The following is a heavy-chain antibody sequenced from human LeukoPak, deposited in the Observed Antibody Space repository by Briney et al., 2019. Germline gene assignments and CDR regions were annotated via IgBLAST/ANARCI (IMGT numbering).Heavy chain of an antibody. CDR1: GVSISSYY. D-gene: IGHD2-15*01. Sequence: SETLSLTCTVSGVSISSYYWSWIRQPPGKGLEWIGYIYYSGSTNYNPSLKSRVTISVDTSKNQFSLKLSSVTAADTAVYYCAGAYNIGCYQTTYFDYWGQGTLVTVSS. J-gene: IGHJ4*02. CDR2: IYYSGST. CDR3: AGAYNIGCYQTTYFDY. V-gene: IGHV4-59*01.